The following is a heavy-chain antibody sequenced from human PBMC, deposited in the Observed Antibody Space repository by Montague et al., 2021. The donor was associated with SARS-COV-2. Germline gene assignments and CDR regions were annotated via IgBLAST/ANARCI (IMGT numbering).Heavy chain of an antibody. D-gene: IGHD6-6*01. V-gene: IGHV3-21*01. CDR3: ARFETSKFYSSGVDV. J-gene: IGHJ2*01. CDR2: ISSESTYI. Sequence: SLRLSCAASGFTFSSFSMNWVRQALGKRLEWVASISSESTYILYAESVRGRFTVSRDNAQNLLFLQMNSLRAEDTALYYCARFETSKFYSSGVDVWGRGTLVTVSS. CDR1: GFTFSSFS.